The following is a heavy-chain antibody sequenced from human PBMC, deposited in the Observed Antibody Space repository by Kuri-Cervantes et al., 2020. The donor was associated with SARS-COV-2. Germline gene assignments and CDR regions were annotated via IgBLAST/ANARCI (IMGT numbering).Heavy chain of an antibody. CDR3: ARVIVSITMIVVVIPYGMDV. CDR1: GGTFSSYA. D-gene: IGHD3-22*01. Sequence: ASVKVSCTASGGTFSSYAISWVRQAPGQGLEWMGWISAYNGNTNYAQKLQGRVTMTTDTSTSTAYMELRSLRSDDTAVYYCARVIVSITMIVVVIPYGMDVWGQGTTVTVSS. J-gene: IGHJ6*02. V-gene: IGHV1-18*01. CDR2: ISAYNGNT.